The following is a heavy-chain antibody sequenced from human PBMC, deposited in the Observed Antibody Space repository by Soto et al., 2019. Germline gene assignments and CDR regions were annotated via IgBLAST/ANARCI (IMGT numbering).Heavy chain of an antibody. CDR3: AHMGVPAATYYYYGMDV. D-gene: IGHD2-2*01. J-gene: IGHJ6*02. CDR2: IYWNDDK. V-gene: IGHV2-5*01. Sequence: QITLKESGPTLVKPTQTLTLTCTFSGFSLSTSGVGVGWIRQPPGKALEWLALIYWNDDKRYSPSLKSRLTITKDTSKNQVVLTMTNMDPVDTATYYCAHMGVPAATYYYYGMDVWGQGTTVTVSS. CDR1: GFSLSTSGVG.